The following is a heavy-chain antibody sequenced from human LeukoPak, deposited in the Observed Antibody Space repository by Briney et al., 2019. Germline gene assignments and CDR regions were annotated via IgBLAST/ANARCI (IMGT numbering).Heavy chain of an antibody. D-gene: IGHD2-21*01. CDR1: GFTFTSSA. J-gene: IGHJ4*02. Sequence: GASVKVSCKASGFTFTSSAMQWVRQARGQRLEWIGWIVVGSGNTNYAQKFQERVTITRDMSTSTAYMELSSLRSEDTAIYYCARDVFHLDYWGQGTLVTVSS. CDR3: ARDVFHLDY. CDR2: IVVGSGNT. V-gene: IGHV1-58*02.